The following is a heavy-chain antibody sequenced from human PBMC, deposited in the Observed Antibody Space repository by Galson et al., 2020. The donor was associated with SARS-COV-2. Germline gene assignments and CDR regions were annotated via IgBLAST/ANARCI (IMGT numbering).Heavy chain of an antibody. D-gene: IGHD6-19*01. V-gene: IGHV3-23*01. CDR1: GFTFSNFI. CDR2: IGAIDGTT. CDR3: VKPLRTVSGDGY. Sequence: GESLKISCVASGFTFSNFIMSWVRQTPGKGLEWISSIGAIDGTTAYAGSVKGRFTISRDNSKNTLYLQLNSLRVEDTALYFCVKPLRTVSGDGYWGQGILVTVSS. J-gene: IGHJ4*02.